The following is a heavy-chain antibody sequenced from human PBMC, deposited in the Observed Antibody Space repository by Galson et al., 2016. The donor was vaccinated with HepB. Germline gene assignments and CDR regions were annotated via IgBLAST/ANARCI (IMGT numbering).Heavy chain of an antibody. CDR1: GFPFTIHS. J-gene: IGHJ4*02. V-gene: IGHV3-48*02. CDR2: ISSSSSTI. D-gene: IGHD4-11*01. Sequence: SLRLSCAVSGFPFTIHSMTWVRQAPGKGLEWISYISSSSSTIYYAESVKGRFTVSRDNSKKSLHLQMSSLRDDDTAVYYCARCREMVTTPFFDYWGQGALVIVSS. CDR3: ARCREMVTTPFFDY.